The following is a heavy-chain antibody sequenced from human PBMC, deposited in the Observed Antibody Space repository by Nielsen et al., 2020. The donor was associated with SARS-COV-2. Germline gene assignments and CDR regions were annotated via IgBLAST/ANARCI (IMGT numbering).Heavy chain of an antibody. Sequence: SQILSLTCGVFGDSISNQTWWSWVRQPPGKGLEWIGQIYHGGSINYNPSLRSRVAISVDKFNNQYSLKVTSVTAADTAVYYCARMIGYSTSSDSWGQGILVTVSS. CDR2: IYHGGSI. D-gene: IGHD4-11*01. J-gene: IGHJ4*02. CDR3: ARMIGYSTSSDS. CDR1: GDSISNQTW. V-gene: IGHV4-4*02.